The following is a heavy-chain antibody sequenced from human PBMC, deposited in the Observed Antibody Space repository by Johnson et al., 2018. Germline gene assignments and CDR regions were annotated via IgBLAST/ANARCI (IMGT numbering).Heavy chain of an antibody. CDR1: GFTFSSYD. CDR3: ARDIGDRQAFDI. J-gene: IGHJ3*02. Sequence: VQLVQSGGGLVQPGGSLRLSCAASGFTFSSYDMHLVRQATGKGLEWVSAIGTAGDTYYPGSVKGRFTISRENAKNSLYLQMNSRRAEDTAVYYCARDIGDRQAFDIWGQGTMVTVSS. D-gene: IGHD1-26*01. V-gene: IGHV3-13*01. CDR2: IGTAGDT.